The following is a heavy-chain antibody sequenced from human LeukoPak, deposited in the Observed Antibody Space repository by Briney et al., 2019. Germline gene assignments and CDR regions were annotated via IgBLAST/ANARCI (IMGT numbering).Heavy chain of an antibody. V-gene: IGHV4-59*01. Sequence: SETLSLTCTVSGGSISSYYWSWIRQPPGKGLEWIGYFYYSGSTNYNPSLKSRVTISVDTSKNQFSLKLSSVTAADTAVYYCARDRDYYDSSGYSYYFDYWGQGTLVTVSS. CDR3: ARDRDYYDSSGYSYYFDY. CDR2: FYYSGST. D-gene: IGHD3-22*01. J-gene: IGHJ4*02. CDR1: GGSISSYY.